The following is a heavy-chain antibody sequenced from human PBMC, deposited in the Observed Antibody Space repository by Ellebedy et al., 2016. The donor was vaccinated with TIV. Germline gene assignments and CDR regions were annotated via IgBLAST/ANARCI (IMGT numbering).Heavy chain of an antibody. V-gene: IGHV3-23*01. CDR2: IGDTAHNT. D-gene: IGHD2-21*01. J-gene: IGHJ6*02. CDR3: AKARGSSVIDYNYFGMDV. Sequence: GESLKISCTASGFTFSPYTMNWVRQAPGKGLEWVSGIGDTAHNTYFVDSVKGRFTISRDNSGNTLYLQMNSLRAEDTAVYYCAKARGSSVIDYNYFGMDVWGQGTTVTVSS. CDR1: GFTFSPYT.